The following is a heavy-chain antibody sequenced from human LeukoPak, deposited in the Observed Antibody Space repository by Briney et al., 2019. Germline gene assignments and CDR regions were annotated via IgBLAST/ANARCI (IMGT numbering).Heavy chain of an antibody. CDR2: ISANGVST. Sequence: QPGGSLRLSCAASGFTFRSFAMSWVRQAPGKGLEWVSSISANGVSTYYADSVKGRFTISRGNSKNTLYLQMNSLRAEDTAVYYCAPRTAAAGSSGNWGQGTLVTVSS. CDR1: GFTFRSFA. V-gene: IGHV3-23*01. J-gene: IGHJ4*02. D-gene: IGHD6-13*01. CDR3: APRTAAAGSSGN.